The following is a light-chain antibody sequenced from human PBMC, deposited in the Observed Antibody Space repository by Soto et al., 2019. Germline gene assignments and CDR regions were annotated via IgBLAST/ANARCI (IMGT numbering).Light chain of an antibody. V-gene: IGKV1-39*01. J-gene: IGKJ2*01. Sequence: DIQMTQSPSSLSASVGDRVTITCRANQTITRYLNWYQQKPGTAPKLLIYAASSLQEGVPSRFRGSGTGTDFTLTISDHQPEYFEAYSCQRRFSFPVTFGQGTKLEIK. CDR2: AAS. CDR3: QRRFSFPVT. CDR1: QTITRY.